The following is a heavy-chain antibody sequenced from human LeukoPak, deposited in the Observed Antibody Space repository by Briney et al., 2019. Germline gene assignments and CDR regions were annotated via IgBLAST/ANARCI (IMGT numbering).Heavy chain of an antibody. CDR1: GFTFSSYG. V-gene: IGHV3-30*18. CDR3: ANSDSSGYPLDY. D-gene: IGHD3-22*01. J-gene: IGHJ4*02. Sequence: QPGRSLRLSCAASGFTFSSYGMHWVRQAPGKGLEWVAVISYDGSNKYYADSVKGRFTISRDNSKNTLYLQMNSLRAEDTAVYYRANSDSSGYPLDYWGQGTLVTVSS. CDR2: ISYDGSNK.